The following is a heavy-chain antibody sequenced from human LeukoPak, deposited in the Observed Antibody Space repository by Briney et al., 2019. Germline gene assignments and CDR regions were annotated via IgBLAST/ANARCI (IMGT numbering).Heavy chain of an antibody. Sequence: PSETLSLTCTVSGVSISSYYWSWIRQPPRRGLEWSGDIYYSENTNYNTSLKSRVTISEDTSKNQFSLNLTSVTAADTAVYYCAGGIFYDSSGHPYHFHYWGQGTLVTVPS. V-gene: IGHV4-59*01. CDR1: GVSISSYY. J-gene: IGHJ4*02. CDR3: AGGIFYDSSGHPYHFHY. D-gene: IGHD3-22*01. CDR2: IYYSENT.